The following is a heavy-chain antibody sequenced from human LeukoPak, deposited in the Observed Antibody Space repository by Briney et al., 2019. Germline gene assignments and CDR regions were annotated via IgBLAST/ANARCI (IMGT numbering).Heavy chain of an antibody. Sequence: SETLSLTCTVSGGSISSYYWSWIRQPAGKGLEWIGRIYTSGSTNYNPSLKSRVTISVDTSKNQFSLKLSSVTAADTAVYYCARHGYCSSTSCSRGYYYGMDVWGQGTTVTVSS. CDR1: GGSISSYY. V-gene: IGHV4-4*07. CDR3: ARHGYCSSTSCSRGYYYGMDV. J-gene: IGHJ6*02. D-gene: IGHD2-2*03. CDR2: IYTSGST.